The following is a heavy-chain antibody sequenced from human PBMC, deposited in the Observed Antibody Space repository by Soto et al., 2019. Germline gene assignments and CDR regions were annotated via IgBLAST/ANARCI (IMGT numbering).Heavy chain of an antibody. J-gene: IGHJ5*01. V-gene: IGHV4-30-4*01. CDR1: GDSISTVDYF. CDR2: IYKSATT. D-gene: IGHD2-15*01. CDR3: ARGRYCLTGRCFPNWFDS. Sequence: QVQLLESGPGLVKPSQTLSLTCSVSGDSISTVDYFWSWVRQPPGQALEYIGYIYKSATTYYNPSFESRVAISLDTSKSQFSLNVTSLTAAATAVYFCARGRYCLTGRCFPNWFDSWGQGTLVTVSS.